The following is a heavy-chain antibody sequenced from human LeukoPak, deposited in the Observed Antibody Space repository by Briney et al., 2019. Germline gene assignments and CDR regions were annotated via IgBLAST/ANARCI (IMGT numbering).Heavy chain of an antibody. Sequence: GGSLRLSCAASGFTFSTDSMNWVRQAPGKGLEWVSSISNSGAYIYYADSVKGRFTISRDNVKNSIYLQLNSLRGEDTAVYYCVRDGRWPLVGDYWGQGTLVAVSS. J-gene: IGHJ4*02. CDR1: GFTFSTDS. CDR3: VRDGRWPLVGDY. D-gene: IGHD4-23*01. CDR2: ISNSGAYI. V-gene: IGHV3-21*06.